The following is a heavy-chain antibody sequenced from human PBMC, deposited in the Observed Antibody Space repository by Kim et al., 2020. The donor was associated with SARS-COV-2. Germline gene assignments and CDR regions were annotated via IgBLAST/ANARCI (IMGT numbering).Heavy chain of an antibody. CDR2: INAGNGNT. V-gene: IGHV1-3*01. D-gene: IGHD3-22*01. CDR1: GYTFTYYA. CDR3: ARGGYSTGYYFQYDY. Sequence: ASVKVSCKASGYTFTYYAIHWVRQAPGQRLECMGWINAGNGNTKYSQKFQGRVTITRDTSANTAYMELSSLRSEDTAVYYCARGGYSTGYYFQYDYWGQGTLVTFSS. J-gene: IGHJ4*02.